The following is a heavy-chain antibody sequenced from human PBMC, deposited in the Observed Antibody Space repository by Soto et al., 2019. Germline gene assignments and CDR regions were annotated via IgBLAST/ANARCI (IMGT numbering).Heavy chain of an antibody. Sequence: EVQLLESGGGLVQPGGSLRLSCAASGFNFGSYAMSWIRQPPGKGLEWVSGISNIGDNTFYADSVEGRFSISRDNSTNTLYLHMDSLIAEDTAVYYCATLQARSIWGQGTMVSVSS. CDR2: ISNIGDNT. J-gene: IGHJ4*02. CDR3: ATLQARSI. CDR1: GFNFGSYA. V-gene: IGHV3-23*01.